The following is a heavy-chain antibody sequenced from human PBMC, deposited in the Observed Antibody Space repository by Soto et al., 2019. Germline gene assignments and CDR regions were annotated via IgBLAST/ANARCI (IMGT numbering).Heavy chain of an antibody. Sequence: SGPTLVNPTQTLTLTCTLSGFSLSTTGVGVGWIRQPPGKALEWLALIYWDDDKRYSPSLKTRLTITKDTSKNQVVLTMTNMDPVDTATYYCAHSTDTTMALDYWGQGTLVTVSS. D-gene: IGHD5-18*01. CDR2: IYWDDDK. CDR3: AHSTDTTMALDY. CDR1: GFSLSTTGVG. V-gene: IGHV2-5*02. J-gene: IGHJ4*02.